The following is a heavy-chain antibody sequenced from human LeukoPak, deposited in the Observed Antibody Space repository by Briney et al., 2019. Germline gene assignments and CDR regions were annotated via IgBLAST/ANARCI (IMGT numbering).Heavy chain of an antibody. CDR3: ARGRLFYYYYMDV. V-gene: IGHV1-2*02. Sequence: ASLKVSCKASGYTFTGYYMHWVRQAPGQGLEWMGCINPNSGGTKYAQKFQGRVTMTRDTSISTAYMELSRLRSDDTAVYYCARGRLFYYYYMDVWGKGTTVTISS. J-gene: IGHJ6*03. CDR1: GYTFTGYY. CDR2: INPNSGGT.